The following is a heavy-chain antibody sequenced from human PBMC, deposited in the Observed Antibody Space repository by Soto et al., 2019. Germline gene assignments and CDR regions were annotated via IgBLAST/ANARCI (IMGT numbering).Heavy chain of an antibody. J-gene: IGHJ5*02. D-gene: IGHD1-1*01. Sequence: EVQLVESGGGLVQPGRSLRLSCSASGFTFDNCAMHWVRQAPGKGLEWVSGISWDSTTVGYADSVKGRFTISRDDAKNSLYLQMNSLRREDTALYYCVQGRYPTMATPLDHWGQGTLDTVSS. CDR2: ISWDSTTV. CDR3: VQGRYPTMATPLDH. V-gene: IGHV3-9*01. CDR1: GFTFDNCA.